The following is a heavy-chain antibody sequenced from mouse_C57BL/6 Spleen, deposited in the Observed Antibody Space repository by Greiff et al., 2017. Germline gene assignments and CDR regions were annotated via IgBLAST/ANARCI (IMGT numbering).Heavy chain of an antibody. V-gene: IGHV1-76*01. Sequence: VQLQQSGAELVRPGASVKLSCKASGYTFTDYYINWVKQRPGQGLEWIARIYPGSGNTYYNEKFKGKATLTAEKSSSTAYMQLSSLTSEDSAVFFCARSGGVYYFDYWGQGTTLTVSS. CDR2: IYPGSGNT. J-gene: IGHJ2*01. CDR3: ARSGGVYYFDY. CDR1: GYTFTDYY.